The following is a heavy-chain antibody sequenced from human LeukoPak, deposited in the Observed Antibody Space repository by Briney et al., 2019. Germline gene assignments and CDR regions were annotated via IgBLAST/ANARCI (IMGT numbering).Heavy chain of an antibody. Sequence: GGSLRLSCAASGFTFSSYSMNWVRQAPGKGLEWVSYISSSSSTIYYADSVKGRFTISRDNAKNSLYLQMNSLRAEDTAVYYCASICSGGSCYNDDYWGQGTLVTVSS. D-gene: IGHD2-15*01. CDR3: ASICSGGSCYNDDY. J-gene: IGHJ4*02. CDR1: GFTFSSYS. CDR2: ISSSSSTI. V-gene: IGHV3-48*01.